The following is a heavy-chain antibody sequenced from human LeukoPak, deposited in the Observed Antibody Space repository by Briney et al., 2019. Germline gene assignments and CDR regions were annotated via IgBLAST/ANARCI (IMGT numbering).Heavy chain of an antibody. J-gene: IGHJ6*03. D-gene: IGHD3-10*01. CDR2: MNPNSGNT. Sequence: ASVKVSCKASGYTFTSYDTNWVRQATGQGLEWMGWMNPNSGNTGYAQKFQGRVTITRNTSISTAYMELSSLRSEDTAVYYCARAGLWFGDYYYMDVWGKGTTVTVSS. V-gene: IGHV1-8*03. CDR3: ARAGLWFGDYYYMDV. CDR1: GYTFTSYD.